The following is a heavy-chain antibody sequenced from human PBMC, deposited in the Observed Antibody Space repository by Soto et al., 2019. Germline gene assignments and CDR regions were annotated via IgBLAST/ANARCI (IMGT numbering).Heavy chain of an antibody. J-gene: IGHJ6*02. CDR3: ASSYSGYDLNYYYGMDV. D-gene: IGHD5-12*01. CDR1: GYTFTSYA. CDR2: INAGNGNT. V-gene: IGHV1-3*01. Sequence: GASVKVSCKASGYTFTSYAMHWVRQAPGQRLEWMGWINAGNGNTKYSQKFQGRVTITRDTSASTAYMGLSSLRSEDTAVYYCASSYSGYDLNYYYGMDVWGQGTTVTVSS.